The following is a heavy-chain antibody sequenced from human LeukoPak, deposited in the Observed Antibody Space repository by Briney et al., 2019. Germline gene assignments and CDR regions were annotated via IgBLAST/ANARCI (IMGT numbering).Heavy chain of an antibody. CDR2: ISYSGST. CDR1: GGSISSSNW. D-gene: IGHD2-2*01. CDR3: ARGSSVLEPANWFDP. J-gene: IGHJ5*02. Sequence: SGTLSLTCAVSGGSISSSNWWSWVRQPPGKGLEWIGYISYSGSTYYTPSLKSRVSISVDTSKNQFSLRLTSVTAADSAVYYCARGSSVLEPANWFDPWGQGTLVTVSS. V-gene: IGHV4-4*02.